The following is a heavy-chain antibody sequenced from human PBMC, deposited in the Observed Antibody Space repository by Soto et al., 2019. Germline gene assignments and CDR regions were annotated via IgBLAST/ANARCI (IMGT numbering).Heavy chain of an antibody. CDR2: IYPGDSDT. CDR3: ARGYCHTTICDPWFDP. Sequence: GESLKISCPGVGYSFTSYWIGWVRQMPGKGLEWMGIIYPGDSDTRYSPSFQGQVTISADKSITTAYLQWSSLKASDTAMYYWARGYCHTTICDPWFDPGGQGTLVTVSS. D-gene: IGHD2-2*01. J-gene: IGHJ5*02. CDR1: GYSFTSYW. V-gene: IGHV5-51*01.